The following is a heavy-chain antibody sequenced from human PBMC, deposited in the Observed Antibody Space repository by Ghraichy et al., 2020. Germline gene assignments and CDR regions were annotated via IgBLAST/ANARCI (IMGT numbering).Heavy chain of an antibody. CDR3: ARDYGGFRSGYYSHYYYGMDV. CDR2: IYYSGST. D-gene: IGHD3-3*01. J-gene: IGHJ6*04. CDR1: GGSISSYY. V-gene: IGHV4-59*01. Sequence: SQTLSLTCTVSGGSISSYYWSWIRQPPGKGLEWIGYIYYSGSTNYNPSLKSRVTISVDTSKNQFSLKLSSVTAADTAVYYCARDYGGFRSGYYSHYYYGMDVWGEGTTVTVSS.